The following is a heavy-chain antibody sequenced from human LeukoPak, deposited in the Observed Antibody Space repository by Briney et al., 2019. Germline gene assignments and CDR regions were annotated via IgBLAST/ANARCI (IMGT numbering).Heavy chain of an antibody. V-gene: IGHV3-23*01. CDR3: AKVISSYSGYDSY. Sequence: GGSLRLSCAASGISFNNYGMSWVRQAPGKGLEWVSSISNGGHHTYYADSVRGRFTISRDNSKNTLYLQLDSLRAADTAVYYCAKVISSYSGYDSYWGQGTLVTVSS. J-gene: IGHJ4*02. CDR1: GISFNNYG. D-gene: IGHD5-12*01. CDR2: ISNGGHHT.